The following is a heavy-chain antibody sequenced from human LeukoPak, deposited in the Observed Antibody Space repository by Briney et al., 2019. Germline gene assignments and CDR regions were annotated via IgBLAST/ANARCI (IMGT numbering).Heavy chain of an antibody. D-gene: IGHD1-7*01. CDR2: IYYSGST. CDR1: GGSVSSDSYY. J-gene: IGHJ4*02. V-gene: IGHV4-61*01. CDR3: ARAPNYDLDS. Sequence: ETLSLTCTVSGGSVSSDSYYWSWIRQPPGTGLEWIGYIYYSGSTNYNPSLKSRVTISVDTSKNQFSLKLSSVTAADTAVYYCARAPNYDLDSWGQGTLVTVSS.